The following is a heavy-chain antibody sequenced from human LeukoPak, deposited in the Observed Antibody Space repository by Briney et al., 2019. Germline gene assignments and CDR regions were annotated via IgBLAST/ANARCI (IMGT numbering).Heavy chain of an antibody. CDR2: MNPNSGNT. Sequence: ASVKVSCKASGYTFTSYDINWVRQATGQGLEWMGWMNPNSGNTGYAQKFQGRVTMTRNTSISTAYMELSSLRSEDTAVYYCARGTPSGVPLWKQWLGQHYFDYWGQGTLVTVSS. CDR1: GYTFTSYD. CDR3: ARGTPSGVPLWKQWLGQHYFDY. J-gene: IGHJ4*02. D-gene: IGHD6-19*01. V-gene: IGHV1-8*01.